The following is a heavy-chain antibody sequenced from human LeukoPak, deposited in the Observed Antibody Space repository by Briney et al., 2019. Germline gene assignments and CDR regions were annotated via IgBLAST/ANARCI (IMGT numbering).Heavy chain of an antibody. J-gene: IGHJ4*02. CDR1: GFTFDDYA. CDR3: AKDILYYYGSGSYLDY. V-gene: IGHV3-9*01. D-gene: IGHD3-10*01. CDR2: ISWNSGST. Sequence: GGSLRLSCAASGFTFDDYAMYWVRQAPGKGLEWVSGISWNSGSTGYADSVKGRFTISRDNAKNSLYLQMHSLRAEDTALYYCAKDILYYYGSGSYLDYWGQGTLVTVSS.